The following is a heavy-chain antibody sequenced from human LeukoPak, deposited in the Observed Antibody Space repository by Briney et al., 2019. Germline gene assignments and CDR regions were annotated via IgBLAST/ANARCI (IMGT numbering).Heavy chain of an antibody. CDR3: GRIVADIDY. Sequence: SETLSLTCTVSGGSISSYYWSWIRQPPGKGLEWIGYIYYSGSTYYNPSLKSRVTISVDTSKNQFSLKLSSVTAADTAVFYCGRIVADIDYWGQGTLVTVSS. J-gene: IGHJ4*02. V-gene: IGHV4-59*04. D-gene: IGHD2-21*01. CDR2: IYYSGST. CDR1: GGSISSYY.